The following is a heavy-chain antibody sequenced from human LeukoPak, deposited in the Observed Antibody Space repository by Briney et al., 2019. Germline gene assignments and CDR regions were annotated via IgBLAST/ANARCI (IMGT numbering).Heavy chain of an antibody. CDR3: ARDHDSGGGGGY. Sequence: GGSLRLSCAVSGFTFSRYTMHWVRQAPGQGLEWVAVISIDGNTKYHADSVRGRFTISRDNSKNTLYLQMNSLRAEDTAVYFCARDHDSGGGGGYWGQGTLVTVSS. CDR2: ISIDGNTK. CDR1: GFTFSRYT. V-gene: IGHV3-30-3*01. D-gene: IGHD1-26*01. J-gene: IGHJ4*02.